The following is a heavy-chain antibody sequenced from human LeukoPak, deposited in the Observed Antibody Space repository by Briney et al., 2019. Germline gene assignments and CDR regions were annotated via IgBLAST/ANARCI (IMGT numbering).Heavy chain of an antibody. D-gene: IGHD2-2*02. CDR2: INPSGGST. Sequence: ASVKVSCKTSGYTFTSYYMHWVRQAPGQGLEWMGIINPSGGSTSYAQKFQGRVTMTRDTSISTAYMELSRLRSDDTAVYYCARGTVVVPAAIIYWGQGTLVTVSS. V-gene: IGHV1-46*01. CDR3: ARGTVVVPAAIIY. J-gene: IGHJ4*02. CDR1: GYTFTSYY.